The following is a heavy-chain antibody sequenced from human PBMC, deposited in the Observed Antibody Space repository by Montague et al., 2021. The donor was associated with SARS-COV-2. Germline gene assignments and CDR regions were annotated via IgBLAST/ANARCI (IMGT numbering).Heavy chain of an antibody. CDR1: GFTFSTYA. Sequence: SLRLSCAASGFTFSTYAMNWFRQAPGKGLEWISGISSAGNEHHPDSVKGRLTISRDDSRNTLYLQMHSLRAEDTAMYYCAKNFPGQFYFDDWGQGPLAAVSS. CDR2: ISSAGNE. D-gene: IGHD2/OR15-2a*01. CDR3: AKNFPGQFYFDD. J-gene: IGHJ4*02. V-gene: IGHV3-23*01.